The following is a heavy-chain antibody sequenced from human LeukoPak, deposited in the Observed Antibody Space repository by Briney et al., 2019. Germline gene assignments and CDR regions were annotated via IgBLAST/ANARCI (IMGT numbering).Heavy chain of an antibody. V-gene: IGHV3-23*01. CDR3: ARVGDMEAFDI. CDR2: ISDSGVST. Sequence: GGSLRLSCAASGFTFSSYALSWVRQAPGRGLEWVSSISDSGVSTFYADSVKGRFTISRDNSKNTVYLQMNSLRGEDTAVYYCARVGDMEAFDIWGQGTRVTVSS. CDR1: GFTFSSYA. D-gene: IGHD3-16*01. J-gene: IGHJ3*02.